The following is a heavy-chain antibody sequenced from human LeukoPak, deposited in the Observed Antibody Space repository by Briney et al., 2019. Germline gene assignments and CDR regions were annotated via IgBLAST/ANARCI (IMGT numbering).Heavy chain of an antibody. CDR1: GYTLTELS. CDR3: ATASRDRLWLVEAFDI. D-gene: IGHD6-19*01. J-gene: IGHJ3*02. Sequence: ASVKVSCKVSGYTLTELSMHWVRQAPGKGLEWMGGFDPEDGETIYAQKFQGRVTMTEDTSTDTAYTELSSLRSEDTAVYYCATASRDRLWLVEAFDIWGQGTMVTVSS. CDR2: FDPEDGET. V-gene: IGHV1-24*01.